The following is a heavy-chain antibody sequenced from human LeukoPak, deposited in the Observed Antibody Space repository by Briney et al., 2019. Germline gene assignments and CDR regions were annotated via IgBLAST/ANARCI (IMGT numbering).Heavy chain of an antibody. CDR3: ATFPVVVTAIEAT. CDR2: IYSGGST. Sequence: GGSLRLSCAASGFTVSSNYMSWVRQAPGKGLEWVSVIYSGGSTYYEDSVKGRFTSSGNNSKNTLYLQMKSLSAEDTAVSYCATFPVVVTAIEATWGQGTLVTVSS. D-gene: IGHD2-21*02. V-gene: IGHV3-66*01. CDR1: GFTVSSNY. J-gene: IGHJ5*02.